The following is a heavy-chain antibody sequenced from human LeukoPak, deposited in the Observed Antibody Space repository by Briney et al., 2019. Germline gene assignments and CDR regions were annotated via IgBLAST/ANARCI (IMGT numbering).Heavy chain of an antibody. CDR1: GGSISSSTYY. Sequence: PSETLSLTCTVSGGSISSSTYYWGWIRQPPGKGLEWIGSIYYSGSTYYNPSLKSRVTISVDTSKNQFSLKLSSVTAADTAVYYCASSPRSYYYYYGMDVWGQGTTVTVSS. CDR3: ASSPRSYYYYYGMDV. CDR2: IYYSGST. V-gene: IGHV4-39*01. J-gene: IGHJ6*02.